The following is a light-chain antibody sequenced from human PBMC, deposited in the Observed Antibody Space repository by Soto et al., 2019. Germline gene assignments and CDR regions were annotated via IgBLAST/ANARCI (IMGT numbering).Light chain of an antibody. V-gene: IGKV3-20*01. CDR2: GAS. CDR1: QIVYNGY. Sequence: ENVLTQSPGTLSLSPGESATLSCRASQIVYNGYLAWYHQKPGQPPRLLIFGASTRASGVPDRFSGSESGTDFTLTINRLQPEDFAVYYCQQYVSSPRTFGQGTRVEIK. J-gene: IGKJ1*01. CDR3: QQYVSSPRT.